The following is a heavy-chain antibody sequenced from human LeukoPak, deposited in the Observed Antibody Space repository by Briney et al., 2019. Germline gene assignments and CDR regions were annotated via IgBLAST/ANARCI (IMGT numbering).Heavy chain of an antibody. V-gene: IGHV3-23*01. CDR2: ISGSGGST. CDR1: GFTFSSYA. CDR3: AKDGPLYYYDSSGRNGGFDY. Sequence: GGSLRLSCAASGFTFSSYAMSWVRQAPGKGLEWVSAISGSGGSTYYADSVKGRFTTSRDNSKNTLYLQMNSLRAEDTAVYYCAKDGPLYYYDSSGRNGGFDYWGQGTLVTVSS. D-gene: IGHD3-22*01. J-gene: IGHJ4*02.